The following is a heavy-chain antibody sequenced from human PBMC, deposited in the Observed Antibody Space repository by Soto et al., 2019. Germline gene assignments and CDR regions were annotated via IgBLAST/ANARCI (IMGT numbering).Heavy chain of an antibody. CDR1: GYTFTAYQ. V-gene: IGHV1-2*02. J-gene: IGHJ4*02. CDR3: ARDGNYAYVSYFFDY. D-gene: IGHD3-22*01. CDR2: INPNSGGT. Sequence: ASVKVSCKASGYTFTAYQMHWVRQAPGQGLEWMGWINPNSGGTNYDRKFQGRVTVTADTSINTAYMEVTRLRFDDTAVYFCARDGNYAYVSYFFDYWGQGALVTVSS.